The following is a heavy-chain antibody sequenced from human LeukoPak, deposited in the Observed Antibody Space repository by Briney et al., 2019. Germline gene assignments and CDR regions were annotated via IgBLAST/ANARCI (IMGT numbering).Heavy chain of an antibody. J-gene: IGHJ2*01. V-gene: IGHV3-7*01. CDR2: IKQDGSEK. CDR3: ARRVAPDWYFDL. D-gene: IGHD2-15*01. Sequence: GGSLRLSCAASGFTFSGYWMSWVRQAPGNGLEWVANIKQDGSEKYYVDSVKGRFTISRDNAKNSLYLQMNSLRAEDTAVYYCARRVAPDWYFDLWGRGTLVTVSS. CDR1: GFTFSGYW.